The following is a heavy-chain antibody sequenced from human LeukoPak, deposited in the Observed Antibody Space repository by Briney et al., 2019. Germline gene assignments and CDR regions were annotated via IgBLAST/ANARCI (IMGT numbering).Heavy chain of an antibody. CDR3: ARDRGDGYKRGWFDP. CDR2: INHSGST. Sequence: PSETLSLTCAVYGGSFSGYSWSWIRQPPGKGLEWIGEINHSGSTNYNPSLKSRVTISVDRSKNQFSLKLSSVTAADTAVYYCARDRGDGYKRGWFDPWGQGTLVTVSS. J-gene: IGHJ5*02. D-gene: IGHD5-24*01. CDR1: GGSFSGYS. V-gene: IGHV4-34*01.